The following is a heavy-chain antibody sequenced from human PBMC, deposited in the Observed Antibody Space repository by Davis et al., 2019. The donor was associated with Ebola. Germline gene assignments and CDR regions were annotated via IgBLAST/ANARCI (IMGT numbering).Heavy chain of an antibody. D-gene: IGHD6-13*01. CDR3: ARGRRAAALRY. J-gene: IGHJ4*02. V-gene: IGHV4-34*01. CDR1: GGSFSGYY. CDR2: INHSGST. Sequence: PSETLSLTCAVYGGSFSGYYWSWIRQPPGKGLEWIGEINHSGSTNYNPSLKSRDTISVDTSKNQFSLKLSSVTAADTAVYYCARGRRAAALRYWGQGTLVTVSS.